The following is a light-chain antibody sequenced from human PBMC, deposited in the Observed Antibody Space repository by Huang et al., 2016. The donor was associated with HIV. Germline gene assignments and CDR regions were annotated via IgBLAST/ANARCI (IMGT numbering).Light chain of an antibody. CDR1: QNVGSN. CDR3: QQYNTWPPWA. CDR2: AAS. J-gene: IGKJ1*01. V-gene: IGKV3-15*01. Sequence: EVLMTQSPDILSVSPGDRATFSCRASQNVGSNLAWYQQRPGQAPRLLIYAASTRATGGPARFSGGGSGTEFTLTISGLQSEDFATYYCQQYNTWPPWAFGQGTTVEI.